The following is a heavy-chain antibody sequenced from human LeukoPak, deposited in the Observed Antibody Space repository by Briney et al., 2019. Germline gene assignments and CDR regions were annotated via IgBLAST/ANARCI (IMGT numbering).Heavy chain of an antibody. CDR3: ARRKATVTTQNWFDP. CDR2: INHSGST. J-gene: IGHJ5*02. Sequence: SETLSLTCAVYGGSFSGYYWSWIRQPPGKGLEWIGEINHSGSTNYNPSLKGRVTISVDTSKNQFSLKLSSVTAADTAVYYCARRKATVTTQNWFDPWGQGTLVTVSS. V-gene: IGHV4-34*01. CDR1: GGSFSGYY. D-gene: IGHD4-17*01.